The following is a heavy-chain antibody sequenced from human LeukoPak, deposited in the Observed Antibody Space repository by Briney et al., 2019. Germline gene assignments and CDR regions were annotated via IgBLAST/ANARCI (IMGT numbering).Heavy chain of an antibody. J-gene: IGHJ4*02. CDR3: ARVEGGDYLVY. CDR1: GFTFSSYA. CDR2: ISGSGGST. Sequence: AGGSLRLSCAASGFTFSSYAMSWVRQAPGKGLEWVSAISGSGGSTYYADSVKGRFTISRDNSKNTLYLQMNSLRAEDTAVYYCARVEGGDYLVYWGQGTLVTVSS. D-gene: IGHD1-26*01. V-gene: IGHV3-23*01.